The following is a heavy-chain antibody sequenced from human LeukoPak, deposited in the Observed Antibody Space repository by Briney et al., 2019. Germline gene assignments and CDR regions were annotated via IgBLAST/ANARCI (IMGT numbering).Heavy chain of an antibody. Sequence: SETLSLTCAVYGGSFSGYYWSWIRQPPGKGLEWIGEINHSGSTNYNPSLKSRVTISVDTSKNQFSLKLSSVTAADTAVYYCARLMVRGKNYYYYYYMDVWGKGTTVTISS. J-gene: IGHJ6*03. CDR3: ARLMVRGKNYYYYYYMDV. CDR2: INHSGST. CDR1: GGSFSGYY. V-gene: IGHV4-34*01. D-gene: IGHD3-10*01.